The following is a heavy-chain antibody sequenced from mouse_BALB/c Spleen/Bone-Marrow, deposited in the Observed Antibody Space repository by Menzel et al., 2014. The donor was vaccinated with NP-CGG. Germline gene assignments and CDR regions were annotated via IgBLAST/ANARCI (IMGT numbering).Heavy chain of an antibody. CDR1: GFTFSDYY. V-gene: IGHV5-4*02. CDR2: ISDGGSYT. CDR3: ARDGNYYAMDY. Sequence: EVHLVESGGGLVKPGGSLKLSCAASGFTFSDYYMYWVRPTPEKRLEWVATISDGGSYTYYPDSAKGRLTISRDNAKNNLYLQMSSLKSEDTAMYYCARDGNYYAMDYWGQGTSVTVSS. D-gene: IGHD2-1*01. J-gene: IGHJ4*01.